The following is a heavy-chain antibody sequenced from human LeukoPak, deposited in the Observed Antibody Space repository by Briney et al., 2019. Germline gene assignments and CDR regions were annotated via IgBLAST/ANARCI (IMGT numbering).Heavy chain of an antibody. CDR2: ISYDGSNK. CDR3: AKAGDLDI. V-gene: IGHV3-30*18. D-gene: IGHD3-10*01. Sequence: GGSLRLSCVASGCTFSNYGMHWVRQAPGKGLEWVAVISYDGSNKYYADSVKGRFTISRDNSKNTVYLQMNSLRAEDTAVYYCAKAGDLDIWGQGTMVTVSS. J-gene: IGHJ3*02. CDR1: GCTFSNYG.